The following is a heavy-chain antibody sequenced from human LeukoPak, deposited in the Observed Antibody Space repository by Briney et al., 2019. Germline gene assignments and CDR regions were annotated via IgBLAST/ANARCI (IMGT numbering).Heavy chain of an antibody. J-gene: IGHJ3*02. CDR1: GGSISSGSFY. Sequence: SETLSLTCTVSGGSISSGSFYWSWIRQPAGKGLEWIGRIYTSGSTNYNPSLQSRVTISVDTSKNQFSLKLSSVAAADTAVYYCARKLGYYDSSGYSFDIWGQGTMVTVSS. CDR3: ARKLGYYDSSGYSFDI. CDR2: IYTSGST. D-gene: IGHD3-22*01. V-gene: IGHV4-61*02.